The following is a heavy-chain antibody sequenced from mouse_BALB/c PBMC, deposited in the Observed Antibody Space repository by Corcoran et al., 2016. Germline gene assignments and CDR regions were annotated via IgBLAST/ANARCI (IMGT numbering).Heavy chain of an antibody. CDR2: IFPGSGNT. J-gene: IGHJ4*01. CDR3: ARYYGYAMDY. CDR1: GYSFPSYY. Sequence: QVRLQQSGHQLVQPGASVKISCMASGYSFPSYYIHWVKQRPGQGLEWIGWIFPGSGNTKYNEKFKGKATLPADTASSTAYMQLSSLTSEDSAVYFCARYYGYAMDYWGQGASVTVSS. V-gene: IGHV1-66*01. D-gene: IGHD1-1*01.